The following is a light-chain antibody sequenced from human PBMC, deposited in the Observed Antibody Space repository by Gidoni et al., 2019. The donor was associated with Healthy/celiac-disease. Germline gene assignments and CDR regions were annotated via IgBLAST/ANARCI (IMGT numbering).Light chain of an antibody. Sequence: DIQMTQSPSTLSASVGDRVTITCRASQSTSSWLAWYQQKPGKAPKLLSYKASSLESGVPSRFSGSGSGTEFTLTISSLQPDDFATYYCQQYNSYWTFGQXTKVEIK. V-gene: IGKV1-5*03. J-gene: IGKJ1*01. CDR1: QSTSSW. CDR2: KAS. CDR3: QQYNSYWT.